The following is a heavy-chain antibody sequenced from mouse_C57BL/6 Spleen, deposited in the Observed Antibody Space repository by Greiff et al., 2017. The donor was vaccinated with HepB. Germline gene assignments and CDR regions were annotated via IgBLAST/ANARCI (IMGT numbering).Heavy chain of an antibody. CDR1: GYSITSDF. V-gene: IGHV3-8*01. J-gene: IGHJ4*01. Sequence: EVQLQQSGPGLAKPSQTLSLTCSVTGYSITSDFWNWIRKLPGNKLEYMGYISYSGSTYYNPSLKSRISITRDTSKNQYYLQLNSVTTEDTATYYCARDSSGYAAMDYWGQGTSVTVSS. CDR3: ARDSSGYAAMDY. D-gene: IGHD3-2*02. CDR2: ISYSGST.